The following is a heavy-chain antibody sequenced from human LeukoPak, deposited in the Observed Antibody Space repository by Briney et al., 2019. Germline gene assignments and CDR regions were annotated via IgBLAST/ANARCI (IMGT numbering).Heavy chain of an antibody. CDR2: IYCSGST. CDR3: AGLIRPGWFDP. CDR1: GDSISSSNCY. Sequence: SETLSLTCTVSGDSISSSNCYWGWIRQPPGKGLEWIGSIYCSGSTYYNPSLKSRVTISVDTSKNQFSLKLSSVTAADTAVYYCAGLIRPGWFDPWGQGTLVTVSS. J-gene: IGHJ5*02. V-gene: IGHV4-39*01. D-gene: IGHD1-14*01.